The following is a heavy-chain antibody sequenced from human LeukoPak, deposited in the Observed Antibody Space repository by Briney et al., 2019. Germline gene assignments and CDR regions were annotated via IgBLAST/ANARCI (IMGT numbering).Heavy chain of an antibody. CDR2: INHSGST. CDR3: ATEGGSDYYGSASYYTRSFDY. Sequence: SETLSLTCAVYGGSFSGYYWSWIRQPPGKGLEWIGEINHSGSTNYNPSLKSRVTISVDTSKNQFSLKLSSVTAADTAVYYCATEGGSDYYGSASYYTRSFDYRGHGTLVTVSS. CDR1: GGSFSGYY. D-gene: IGHD3-10*01. J-gene: IGHJ4*01. V-gene: IGHV4-34*01.